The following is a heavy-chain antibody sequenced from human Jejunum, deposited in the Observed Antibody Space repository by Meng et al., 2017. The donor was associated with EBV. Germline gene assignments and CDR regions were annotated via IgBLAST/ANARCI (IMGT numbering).Heavy chain of an antibody. CDR3: EKPMIGKSYFDS. CDR2: LSGSGFRT. V-gene: IGHV3-23*04. J-gene: IGHJ4*02. CDR1: GFTFTNFD. Sequence: VDLVGFGGGFVQPGGSLRLSCVASGFTFTNFDMNWVRQAPGKGLEWISSLSGSGFRTYYAGSVKGRFTVSRDNSKSTVYLQMNSLRAEDTAMYYCEKPMIGKSYFDSWGQGALVTVSS. D-gene: IGHD2-21*01.